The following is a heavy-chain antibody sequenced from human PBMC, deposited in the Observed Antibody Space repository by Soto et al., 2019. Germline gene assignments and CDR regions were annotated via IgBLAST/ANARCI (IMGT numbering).Heavy chain of an antibody. Sequence: EVQLVESGGGLVQPGGSLKLSCAASGFTFSGSAMHWVRQASGKGLEWVGRIRSKANSYATAYAASVKGRFTISRDNAKNTLYLQMNSLRAEDTAVYYCARDPNGDNGIGWAFDIWGQGTMVTVSS. V-gene: IGHV3-73*02. CDR1: GFTFSGSA. D-gene: IGHD4-17*01. CDR3: ARDPNGDNGIGWAFDI. J-gene: IGHJ3*02. CDR2: IRSKANSYAT.